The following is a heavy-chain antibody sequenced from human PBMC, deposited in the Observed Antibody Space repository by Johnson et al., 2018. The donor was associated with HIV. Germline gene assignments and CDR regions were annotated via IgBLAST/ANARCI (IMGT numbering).Heavy chain of an antibody. J-gene: IGHJ3*02. CDR2: NPNGGST. Sequence: RLSCAASHFTFSNYYLNCVRQAPGNGLELTGQDNPNGGSTYLIDSGKDRFTISRDNSKNTLYLQMNSLRAEDTAVYYCAREDVGSSAPDAFDIWGQGTMVTVSS. CDR3: AREDVGSSAPDAFDI. V-gene: IGHV3-25*04. CDR1: HFTFSNYY. D-gene: IGHD1-26*01.